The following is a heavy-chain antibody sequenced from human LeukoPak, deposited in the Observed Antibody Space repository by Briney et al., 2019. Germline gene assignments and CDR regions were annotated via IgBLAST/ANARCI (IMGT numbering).Heavy chain of an antibody. CDR1: GYTFTGYY. Sequence: VASVKVSCKASGYTFTGYYMHWERQAPGQGLEWMGWINPNSGGTNYAQKFQGRVTMTRDTSISTAYMELSRLRSDDTAVYYCARAGGGIFTVDYWGQGTLVTVSS. V-gene: IGHV1-2*02. CDR3: ARAGGGIFTVDY. D-gene: IGHD1-14*01. J-gene: IGHJ4*02. CDR2: INPNSGGT.